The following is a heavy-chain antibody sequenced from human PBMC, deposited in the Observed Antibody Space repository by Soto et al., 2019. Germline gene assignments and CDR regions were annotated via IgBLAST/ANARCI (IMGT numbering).Heavy chain of an antibody. J-gene: IGHJ6*03. D-gene: IGHD6-13*01. CDR3: ARPPRQSFSSSGDYYYMDV. CDR2: ISSSSSTI. CDR1: GFTFSSYS. Sequence: GGSLRLSCAASGFTFSSYSMNWVRQAPGKGLEWVSYISSSSSTIYYADSVKGRFTISRDNAKNSLYLQMNSLRAEDTAVYYCARPPRQSFSSSGDYYYMDVWGKGTTVTVSS. V-gene: IGHV3-48*01.